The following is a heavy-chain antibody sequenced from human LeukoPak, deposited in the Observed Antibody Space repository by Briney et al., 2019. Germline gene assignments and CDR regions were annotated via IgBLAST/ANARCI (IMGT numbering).Heavy chain of an antibody. CDR1: GFTFSSYA. V-gene: IGHV3-30-3*01. Sequence: PGGSLRLSCAASGFTFSSYAMHWVRQAPGKGLEWVAVISYDGSNKYYADSVKGRFTISRDNSKNTLYLQMNSLRAEDTAVYYCARAVYDSSGYHMPALDYWGQGTLVTVSS. CDR2: ISYDGSNK. CDR3: ARAVYDSSGYHMPALDY. D-gene: IGHD3-22*01. J-gene: IGHJ4*02.